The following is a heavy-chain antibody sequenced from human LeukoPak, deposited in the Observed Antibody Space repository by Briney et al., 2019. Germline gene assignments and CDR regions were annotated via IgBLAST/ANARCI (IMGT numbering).Heavy chain of an antibody. Sequence: GASVTVSCKASGYAFTSYDINWVRQATGQGLEWMGWMNPNSGNTGYAQKFQGRVTMTRNTSISTAYMELSSLRSEDTAVYYCARGGYSSSWYGDWFDPWGQGTLVTVSS. J-gene: IGHJ5*02. D-gene: IGHD6-13*01. CDR2: MNPNSGNT. CDR3: ARGGYSSSWYGDWFDP. CDR1: GYAFTSYD. V-gene: IGHV1-8*01.